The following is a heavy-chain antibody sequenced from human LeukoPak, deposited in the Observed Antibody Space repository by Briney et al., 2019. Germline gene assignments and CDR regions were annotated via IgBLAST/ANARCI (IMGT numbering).Heavy chain of an antibody. D-gene: IGHD3-22*01. J-gene: IGHJ4*02. CDR2: IYYSGST. CDR1: GGSISSHL. CDR3: ARDGASSGYSFDY. Sequence: SETLSLTCSVSGGSISSHLWSWIRQPPRTGLEWIGYIYYSGSTKYNPSLTSRVTMSVDTSKMQFSLKLSSVTAADTAVYYCARDGASSGYSFDYWGQGTLVTVSS. V-gene: IGHV4-59*11.